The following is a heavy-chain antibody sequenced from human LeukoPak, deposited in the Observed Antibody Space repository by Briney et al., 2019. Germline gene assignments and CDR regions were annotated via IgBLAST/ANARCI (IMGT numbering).Heavy chain of an antibody. D-gene: IGHD3-22*01. CDR3: AKGDSGFYFYFDY. V-gene: IGHV3-30*18. CDR1: EFTFSNYG. Sequence: GGSLRLSCAASEFTFSNYGMHWVRQAPGKGMELVAAISSDRSEEYYADSVEGRFTISRDNPKNTLYLEMNSLRGEDTAVYYCAKGDSGFYFYFDYWGQGTLVTVSS. J-gene: IGHJ4*02. CDR2: ISSDRSEE.